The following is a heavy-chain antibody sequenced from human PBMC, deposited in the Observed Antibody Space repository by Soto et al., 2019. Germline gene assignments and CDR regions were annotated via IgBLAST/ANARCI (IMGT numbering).Heavy chain of an antibody. CDR2: IIPIFGIA. J-gene: IGHJ6*02. CDR1: GGTFTTYA. CDR3: ATLYCSSTSCYSGYYCYGMDV. Sequence: SVKVSCKASGGTFTTYAISWVRQAPGQGLEWMGGIIPIFGIANYAQKFQGRVTITADESTITAYMELSSLTSEDTAVYYCATLYCSSTSCYSGYYCYGMDVWGQGTTVTAP. D-gene: IGHD2-2*01. V-gene: IGHV1-69*13.